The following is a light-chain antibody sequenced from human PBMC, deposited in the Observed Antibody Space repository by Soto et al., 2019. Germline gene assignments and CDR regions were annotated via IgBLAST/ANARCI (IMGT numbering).Light chain of an antibody. J-gene: IGKJ4*01. V-gene: IGKV3-15*01. CDR3: QQFNNWPLT. CDR1: QPVNSN. Sequence: EVVVTQSPATLSVSPGERATLSCRASQPVNSNLAWYQQKPGQAPRLLIYSASTRATGIPARFSGSGSGTEFTLTISSLQSADFAVYYCQQFNNWPLTFGGGTKVDIK. CDR2: SAS.